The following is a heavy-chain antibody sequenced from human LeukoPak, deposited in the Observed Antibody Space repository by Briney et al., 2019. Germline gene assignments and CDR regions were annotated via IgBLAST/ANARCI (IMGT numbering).Heavy chain of an antibody. CDR1: GYTFTSYG. D-gene: IGHD3-10*01. J-gene: IGHJ4*02. Sequence: SVKVSCKASGYTFTSYGISWVRQAPGQGLEWMGWISAYNGNTNYAQKLQGRVTMTTDTSTSTAYMELRSLRSDDTAVYYCARDRTYYYDSGSDYWGQGTLVTVSS. CDR3: ARDRTYYYDSGSDY. CDR2: ISAYNGNT. V-gene: IGHV1-18*04.